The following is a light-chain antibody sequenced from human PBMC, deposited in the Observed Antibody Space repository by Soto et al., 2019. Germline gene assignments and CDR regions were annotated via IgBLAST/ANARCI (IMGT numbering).Light chain of an antibody. J-gene: IGKJ1*01. CDR1: QSIDTW. Sequence: DIQMTQSPSTLSASVGDTVTITCRASQSIDTWLAWHQQKPGRAPRLLISKASTLESGVPSRFSGSGSGTDFTLTISGLQPDDFVTYYCLHDYNFPRTFGQGTKVDIK. V-gene: IGKV1-5*03. CDR2: KAS. CDR3: LHDYNFPRT.